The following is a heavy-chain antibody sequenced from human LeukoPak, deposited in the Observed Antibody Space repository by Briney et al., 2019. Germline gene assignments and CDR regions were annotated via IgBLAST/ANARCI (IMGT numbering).Heavy chain of an antibody. J-gene: IGHJ4*02. CDR3: ARGLKGVLSGVVIY. D-gene: IGHD3-3*01. CDR2: INPNSGGT. CDR1: GGTFNNSA. V-gene: IGHV1-2*06. Sequence: ASVKVSCKTSGGTFNNSAISWVRQAPGQGLEWMGRINPNSGGTNYAQKFQGRVTMTRDTSISTAYMELSRLRSDDTAVYYCARGLKGVLSGVVIYWGQGTLVTVSS.